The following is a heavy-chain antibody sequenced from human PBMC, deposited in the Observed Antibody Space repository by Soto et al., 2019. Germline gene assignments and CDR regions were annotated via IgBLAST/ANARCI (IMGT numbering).Heavy chain of an antibody. CDR2: ISGSGGST. Sequence: GGSLRLSCAASGFIFSSYAMSWVRQAPGQGLEWVSAISGSGGSTYYADSVKGRFTISRDNSKNTLYLQMNSLRAEDTAVYYCQKGDRSSCYYFDYWGQGTLVTVSS. V-gene: IGHV3-23*01. CDR1: GFIFSSYA. D-gene: IGHD6-13*01. CDR3: QKGDRSSCYYFDY. J-gene: IGHJ4*02.